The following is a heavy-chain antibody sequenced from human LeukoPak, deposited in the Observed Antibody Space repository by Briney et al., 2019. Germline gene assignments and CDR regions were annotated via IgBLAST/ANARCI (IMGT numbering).Heavy chain of an antibody. CDR3: ASISGFFYGMDV. Sequence: GSLRLSCAASGFTFSSYSMNWVRQAPGKGLEWVSSISSSSSYIYYADSVKGRFTISRDNAKNSLYLQMNSLRAEDTAVYYCASISGFFYGMDVWGQGTTVTVSS. V-gene: IGHV3-21*01. CDR2: ISSSSSYI. J-gene: IGHJ6*02. CDR1: GFTFSSYS. D-gene: IGHD2-21*01.